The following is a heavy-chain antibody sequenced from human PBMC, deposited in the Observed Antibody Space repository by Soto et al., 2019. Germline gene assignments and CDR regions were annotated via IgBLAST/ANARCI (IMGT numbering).Heavy chain of an antibody. J-gene: IGHJ4*02. CDR3: AREGSGSYLRGFER. Sequence: LSASLSLSCAMNGTSIPSVSWTWMTQSPRKGLEWIGDSYYSGSSNYHPSLKGRVTISVDTAKDKFSLRLSSVTAADTAVYHWAREGSGSYLRGFERWGEGTLVTVS. D-gene: IGHD1-26*01. CDR2: SYYSGSS. CDR1: GTSIPSVS. V-gene: IGHV4-59*01.